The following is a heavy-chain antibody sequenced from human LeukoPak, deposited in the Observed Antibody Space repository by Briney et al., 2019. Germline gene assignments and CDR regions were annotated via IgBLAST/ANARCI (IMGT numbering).Heavy chain of an antibody. J-gene: IGHJ3*02. V-gene: IGHV4-4*07. D-gene: IGHD3-22*01. Sequence: SETLSLTCTVSGGSISSYYWSWLRQPPGKGLEWIGRVFTSGIISGNTNYNPSLKSRVTMSVDTSNNQFSLMLRSETDADTAVYYVAADRYYDDSSSYYSAFGTWGQGTMVTVS. CDR1: GGSISSYY. CDR3: AADRYYDDSSSYYSAFGT. CDR2: VFTSGIISGNT.